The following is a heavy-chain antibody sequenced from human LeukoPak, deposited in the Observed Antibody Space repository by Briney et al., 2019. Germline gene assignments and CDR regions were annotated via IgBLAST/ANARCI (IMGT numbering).Heavy chain of an antibody. D-gene: IGHD1-7*01. J-gene: IGHJ5*02. V-gene: IGHV4-59*01. Sequence: SGTLSLTCTVSGGSISTYYWSWIRQPPGKGLEWIGYVYYSGSTNYNPSLKSRVTISADTSKNQFSLRLSPVTAADTAVYYCARLPRARTNWFDPWGQGTLVTVSS. CDR3: ARLPRARTNWFDP. CDR1: GGSISTYY. CDR2: VYYSGST.